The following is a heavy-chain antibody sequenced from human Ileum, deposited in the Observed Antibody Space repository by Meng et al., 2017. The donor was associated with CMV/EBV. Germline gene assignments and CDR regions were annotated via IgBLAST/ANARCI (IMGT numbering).Heavy chain of an antibody. CDR1: GGSISGSH. D-gene: IGHD3-10*01. V-gene: IGHV4-4*07. CDR2: LRTSGTI. Sequence: VRRPEAGPVLVKPSGPLPLTCGFSGGSISGSHWRGFRQPAGKGLQWLGRLRTSGTIDHNPSFKSRVTLSIDTSKNQFSLKLTSVTAADTAVYYCGRAGARGVPVDIWGQGTLVTVSS. CDR3: GRAGARGVPVDI. J-gene: IGHJ4*02.